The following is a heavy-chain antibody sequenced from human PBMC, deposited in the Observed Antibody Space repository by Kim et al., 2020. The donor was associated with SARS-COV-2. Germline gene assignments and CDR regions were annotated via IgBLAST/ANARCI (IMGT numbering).Heavy chain of an antibody. CDR2: ISGDGGST. J-gene: IGHJ4*02. D-gene: IGHD3-10*01. CDR3: AKDSGTMVRGGPIDY. V-gene: IGHV3-43*02. CDR1: GFTFDDYA. Sequence: GGSLRLSCAASGFTFDDYAMHWVRQAPGKGLEWVSLISGDGGSTYYADSVKGRFTISRDNSKNSLYLQMNSLRTEDTALYYCAKDSGTMVRGGPIDYWGQGTLVTVSS.